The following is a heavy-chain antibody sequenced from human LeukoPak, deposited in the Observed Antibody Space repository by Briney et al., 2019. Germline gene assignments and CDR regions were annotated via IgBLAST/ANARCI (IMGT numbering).Heavy chain of an antibody. J-gene: IGHJ4*02. V-gene: IGHV5-51*01. CDR3: ARRGGIQLWKAKYYFDY. CDR2: IYPGDSDT. D-gene: IGHD5-18*01. CDR1: GYSFTKFW. Sequence: GESLNITCKGSGYSFTKFWIGWVRQMPGKGLEWMGIIYPGDSDTRYSPSFQGQVTLLVDTSISTAYLQWSSLKASDTAMYYCARRGGIQLWKAKYYFDYWGQGTLVTVSS.